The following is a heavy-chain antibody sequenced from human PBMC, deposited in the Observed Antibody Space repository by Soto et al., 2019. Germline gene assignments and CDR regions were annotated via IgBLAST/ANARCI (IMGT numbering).Heavy chain of an antibody. CDR3: ASRGIAVAGTLDY. Sequence: GASVKVSCKASGGTFSSYAISWVRQAPGQGLEWMGGIIPIFGTANYAQKFQGRVTITADESTSTAYMELSSLRSEDTAVYYCASRGIAVAGTLDYWGQGTLVTVSS. CDR2: IIPIFGTA. D-gene: IGHD6-19*01. CDR1: GGTFSSYA. J-gene: IGHJ4*02. V-gene: IGHV1-69*13.